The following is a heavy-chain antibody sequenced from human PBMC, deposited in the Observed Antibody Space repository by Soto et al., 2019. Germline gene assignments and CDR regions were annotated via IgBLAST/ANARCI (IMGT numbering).Heavy chain of an antibody. CDR3: ARGPETYYMDV. V-gene: IGHV4-59*01. CDR2: IFNSGST. J-gene: IGHJ6*03. CDR1: GGSISNYF. Sequence: QVQLQESGPGLVKSSETQSVTCRVSGGSISNYFWSWIRQPPGKGLEWIGYIFNSGSTIYSPSLKSRVTLTLDTSKNQFSLRLGSVTVADTAIYYCARGPETYYMDVWGKGTTVTVSS.